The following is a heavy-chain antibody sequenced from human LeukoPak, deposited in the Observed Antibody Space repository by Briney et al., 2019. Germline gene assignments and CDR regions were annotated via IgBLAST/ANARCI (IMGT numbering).Heavy chain of an antibody. CDR2: ISYDGSDK. CDR1: GFTFSSYG. D-gene: IGHD5-18*01. V-gene: IGHV3-30*18. J-gene: IGHJ4*02. Sequence: GGSLRLSCAASGFTFSSYGMHWVRQAPGKGLEWVAVISYDGSDKYSADSVKGRFTISRDNSKNTLYLQMNSLRAEDAAVYYCAKNAHYQGYRYGGTDYWGQGTLVTVSS. CDR3: AKNAHYQGYRYGGTDY.